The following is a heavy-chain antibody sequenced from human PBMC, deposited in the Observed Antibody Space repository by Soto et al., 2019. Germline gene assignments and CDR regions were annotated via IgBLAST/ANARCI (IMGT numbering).Heavy chain of an antibody. CDR3: ARDWGDYYDSSGPDY. CDR1: GYTFTGYY. Sequence: ASVKVSCKASGYTFTGYYMHWVRQAPGQGLEWMGWINPHSGGTNYAQKFQGRVTMTRDTSISTAYMELSRLRSDDTAVYYCARDWGDYYDSSGPDYWGQGTLVTVSS. V-gene: IGHV1-2*02. CDR2: INPHSGGT. J-gene: IGHJ4*02. D-gene: IGHD3-22*01.